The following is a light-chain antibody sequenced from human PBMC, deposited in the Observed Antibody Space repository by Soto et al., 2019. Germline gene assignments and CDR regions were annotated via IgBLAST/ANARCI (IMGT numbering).Light chain of an antibody. CDR2: GAS. V-gene: IGKV3-15*01. Sequence: EIVMTQSPATMSLSPGERATLSCRASQSMGSNVAWYQQKPGQAPRLLIYGASTRAAGIPARFSGSGSGTEFTLTITSLQSEDFAVYYCQQFHNWPRTFGQGTKGDIK. CDR1: QSMGSN. CDR3: QQFHNWPRT. J-gene: IGKJ1*01.